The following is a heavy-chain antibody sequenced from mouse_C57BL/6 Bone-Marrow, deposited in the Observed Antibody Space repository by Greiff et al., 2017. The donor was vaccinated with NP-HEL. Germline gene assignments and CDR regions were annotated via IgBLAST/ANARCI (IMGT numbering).Heavy chain of an antibody. J-gene: IGHJ1*03. Sequence: LVESGAELARPGASVKLSCKASGYTFTSYGISWVKQRTGQGLEWIGEIYPRSGNTYYNEKFKGKATLTADKSSSTAYMELRSLTSEDSAGYFCETLHWYFDVWGKGTTVTVSS. CDR2: IYPRSGNT. CDR3: ETLHWYFDV. CDR1: GYTFTSYG. V-gene: IGHV1-81*01.